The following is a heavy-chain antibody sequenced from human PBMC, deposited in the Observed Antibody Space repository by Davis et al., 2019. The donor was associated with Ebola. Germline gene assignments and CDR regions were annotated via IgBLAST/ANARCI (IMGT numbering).Heavy chain of an antibody. J-gene: IGHJ4*02. D-gene: IGHD2-2*01. V-gene: IGHV3-74*01. CDR1: GFTFSSYW. CDR2: INPDGSFT. CDR3: ARSSYQPDY. Sequence: GESLKISCAASGFTFSSYWMHWVRQAPGKWLVWVSRINPDGSFTDYADSVTGRFSISRDSTSNTLYLQMNGLRAEDTAVYYCARSSYQPDYWGQETLVTVSS.